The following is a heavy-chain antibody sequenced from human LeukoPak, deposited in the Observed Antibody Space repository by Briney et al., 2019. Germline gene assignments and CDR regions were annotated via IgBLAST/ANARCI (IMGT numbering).Heavy chain of an antibody. CDR2: IFYSEST. CDR3: AKSNGYGLVDI. J-gene: IGHJ3*02. CDR1: GYSISSGYY. D-gene: IGHD3-10*01. V-gene: IGHV4-38-2*02. Sequence: AETLSLTCTVSGYSISSGYYWGRVRQPPGEGLEGIGNIFYSESTYYSPSLKSRDIISLDTHRNQVSLKLNSVTGADTAVYYCAKSNGYGLVDIWGQGTMVTVSS.